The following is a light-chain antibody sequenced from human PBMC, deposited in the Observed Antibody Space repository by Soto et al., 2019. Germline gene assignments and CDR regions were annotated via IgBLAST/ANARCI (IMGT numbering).Light chain of an antibody. V-gene: IGKV2-28*01. CDR3: MQVLQIPVT. J-gene: IGKJ3*01. Sequence: DLVMTQSPLSLPVTPGEPASISCRSSQSLLHSDGYNYLDWYLQKPGQSPQLLIQLGSMRASGVPDRFSGSGSGTDFTLKISRVEAEDVGVYYCMQVLQIPVTFGPGTKVEI. CDR2: LGS. CDR1: QSLLHSDGYNY.